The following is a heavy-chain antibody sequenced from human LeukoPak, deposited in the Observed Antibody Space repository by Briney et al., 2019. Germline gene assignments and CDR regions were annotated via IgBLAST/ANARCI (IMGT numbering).Heavy chain of an antibody. CDR3: AREYLEWSFDP. V-gene: IGHV4-59*01. Sequence: PSGTLSLTCTVSGGSISSYYWSWIRQPPGKGLEWIGYIYYSGSTNYNPSLKSRVTISVDTSKNQFSLKLSSVTAADTAVHYCAREYLEWSFDPWGQGTLVTVSS. D-gene: IGHD3-3*01. CDR2: IYYSGST. J-gene: IGHJ5*02. CDR1: GGSISSYY.